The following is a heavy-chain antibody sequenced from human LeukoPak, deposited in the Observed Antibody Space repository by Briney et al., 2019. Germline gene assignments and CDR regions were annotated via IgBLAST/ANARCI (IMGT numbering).Heavy chain of an antibody. J-gene: IGHJ5*02. CDR2: ISSSGRP. Sequence: SETLSLTCIVSGDSIGRSNFYWNWVRQSPGKGLEWIGSISSSGRPYYNPSLKSRVTISVDTSNNHFSLKVTSVTAADTAVYFWSRIILRIAAAGGPHNWFGPWGQGTLVTVSS. CDR1: GDSIGRSNFY. CDR3: SRIILRIAAAGGPHNWFGP. V-gene: IGHV4-39*02. D-gene: IGHD6-13*01.